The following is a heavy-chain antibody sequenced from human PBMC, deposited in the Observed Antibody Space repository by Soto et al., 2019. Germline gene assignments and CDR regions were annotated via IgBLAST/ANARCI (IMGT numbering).Heavy chain of an antibody. CDR1: GFTFSSYD. CDR3: ARDHPYCYFMDF. V-gene: IGHV3-13*01. Sequence: PGGSLRLSCAASGFTFSSYDMHWVRQATGKGLEWVSAIGTAGDTYYPGSVKGRFTISRENAKNSLYLQMNSLRAGDTAVYYCARDHPYCYFMDFCGKGSTVTGSS. J-gene: IGHJ6*03. CDR2: IGTAGDT.